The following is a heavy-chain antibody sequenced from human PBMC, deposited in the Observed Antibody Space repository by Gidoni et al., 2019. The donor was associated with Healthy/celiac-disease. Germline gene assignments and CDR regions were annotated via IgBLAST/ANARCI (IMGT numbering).Heavy chain of an antibody. Sequence: QVQLQESGPGLVKPSQTLSLTCTVSGGSISSGGYYWSWIRQHPGKGLEWIGYIYYSGSTYYNPSLKSRVTISVDTSKNQFSLKLSSVTAADTAVYYCAGGYCSGGSCRLYGMDVLGPRDHGHRLL. CDR1: GGSISSGGYY. J-gene: IGHJ6*02. V-gene: IGHV4-31*03. CDR2: IYYSGST. D-gene: IGHD2-15*01. CDR3: AGGYCSGGSCRLYGMDV.